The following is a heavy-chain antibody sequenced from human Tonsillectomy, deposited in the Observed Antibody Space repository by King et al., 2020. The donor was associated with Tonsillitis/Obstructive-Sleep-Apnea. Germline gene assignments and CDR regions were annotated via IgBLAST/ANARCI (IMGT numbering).Heavy chain of an antibody. CDR1: GFTFSSYW. J-gene: IGHJ4*02. Sequence: VQLVESGGGLVQPGGSLRLSCAASGFTFSSYWMHWVRQAPGKGLVWVSRINSDGTSTTYADSVKGRFTISRDHAKNTLYLQMNSLRAEDTAGYYCAREGPYDSSGSFDYWGQGPLVPVSS. CDR3: AREGPYDSSGSFDY. CDR2: INSDGTST. V-gene: IGHV3-74*01. D-gene: IGHD3-22*01.